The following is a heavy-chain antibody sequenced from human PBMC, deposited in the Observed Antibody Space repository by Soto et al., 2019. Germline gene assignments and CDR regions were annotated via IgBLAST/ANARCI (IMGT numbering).Heavy chain of an antibody. CDR3: ARDRVESGYPEYFQH. CDR2: IYSGGST. J-gene: IGHJ1*01. D-gene: IGHD3-22*01. CDR1: GFTVSSNY. Sequence: EVQLVESGGGLIQPGGSLRLSCAASGFTVSSNYMSWVRQAPGKGLEWVSVIYSGGSTYYADSVKGRFTISRDNSKNRLYLQMNSLRAEDTAVYYCARDRVESGYPEYFQHWGQGTRVTVSS. V-gene: IGHV3-53*01.